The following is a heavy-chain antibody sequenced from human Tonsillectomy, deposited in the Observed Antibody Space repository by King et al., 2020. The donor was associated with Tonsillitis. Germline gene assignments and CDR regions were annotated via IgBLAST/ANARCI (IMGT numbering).Heavy chain of an antibody. J-gene: IGHJ6*02. CDR2: IKEDGSEK. V-gene: IGHV3-7*01. Sequence: VQLVESGGGLVQPGGSLRLSCTASGVSFSSYWMTWVRQAPGKGLEWVANIKEDGSEKYYVDSVEGRFTISRDNAKNSLYLQMNSLTAEDTAVYYCTHPPNVWGQGTTVTVSS. CDR1: GVSFSSYW. CDR3: THPPNV.